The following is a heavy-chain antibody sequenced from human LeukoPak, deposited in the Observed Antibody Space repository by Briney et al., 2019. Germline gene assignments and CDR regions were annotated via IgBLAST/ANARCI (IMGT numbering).Heavy chain of an antibody. D-gene: IGHD3-22*01. V-gene: IGHV4-4*07. CDR1: GGSISSYY. CDR2: IYTSVCT. Sequence: SETLSLTCTVSGGSISSYYWCWIRQPAGKRLEWIGRIYTSVCTNYNPSLKSRVTMSVDTSKNQFSLKLSSVTAADTAVYYCARGSIPHYYYDSSGYYSDLPFDYWGQGTLVTVSS. J-gene: IGHJ4*02. CDR3: ARGSIPHYYYDSSGYYSDLPFDY.